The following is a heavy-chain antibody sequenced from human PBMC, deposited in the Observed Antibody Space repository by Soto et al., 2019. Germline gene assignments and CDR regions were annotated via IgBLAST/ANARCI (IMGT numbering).Heavy chain of an antibody. Sequence: SLTCAVYGGSFSGYYWSWIRQPPGKGLEWIGEINHSGSTNYNPSLKSRVTISVDTSKNQFSLKLSSVTAADTAVYYCAREAHEDCSSTSCPMGTAFDIWGQGTMVTVSS. J-gene: IGHJ3*02. D-gene: IGHD2-2*01. CDR3: AREAHEDCSSTSCPMGTAFDI. CDR2: INHSGST. CDR1: GGSFSGYY. V-gene: IGHV4-34*01.